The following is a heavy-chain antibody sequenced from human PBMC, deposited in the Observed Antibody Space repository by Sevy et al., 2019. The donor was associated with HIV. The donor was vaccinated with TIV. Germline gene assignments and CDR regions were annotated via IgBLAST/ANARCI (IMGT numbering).Heavy chain of an antibody. CDR3: ARDTSGGTTNSGMDV. Sequence: ASVKVSCKASGYTFTGDYLHWVRQAPGQGLEWMGRVYPYSGGTNYAQKFQGRVTMTRDTSISTAYMELSRLGSDDTAIYYCARDTSGGTTNSGMDVWGQGTTVTVSS. D-gene: IGHD1-7*01. CDR1: GYTFTGDY. V-gene: IGHV1-2*06. CDR2: VYPYSGGT. J-gene: IGHJ6*02.